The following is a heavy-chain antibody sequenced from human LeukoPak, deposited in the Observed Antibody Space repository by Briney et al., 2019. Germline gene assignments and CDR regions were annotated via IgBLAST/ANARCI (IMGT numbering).Heavy chain of an antibody. CDR1: GFTFSSYE. CDR3: IPRLVIIH. Sequence: GGSLRLSCAASGFTFSSYEMNWVRQAPGKGLEWLSYINSSGSSIYYADSVKGRFTISRDNAKNSLYLQMNSLRAEDTAVYYCIPRLVIIHWGQGTLVTVSS. D-gene: IGHD3-9*01. J-gene: IGHJ4*02. V-gene: IGHV3-48*03. CDR2: INSSGSSI.